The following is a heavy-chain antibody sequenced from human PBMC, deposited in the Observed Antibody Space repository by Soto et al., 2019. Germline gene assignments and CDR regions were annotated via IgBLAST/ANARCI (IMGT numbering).Heavy chain of an antibody. J-gene: IGHJ6*03. CDR3: ARRKAGTTTGDSYYYYMDV. D-gene: IGHD1-1*01. CDR2: ITSSSSII. CDR1: GFSFSIYS. V-gene: IGHV3-48*01. Sequence: GGSLRLSCAASGFSFSIYSMNWVRQAPGEGLEWVSYITSSSSIIYYADSVKGRFTISRDNAKNSLYLQMNSLRAEDTAVYYCARRKAGTTTGDSYYYYMDVWGKGTTVTVSS.